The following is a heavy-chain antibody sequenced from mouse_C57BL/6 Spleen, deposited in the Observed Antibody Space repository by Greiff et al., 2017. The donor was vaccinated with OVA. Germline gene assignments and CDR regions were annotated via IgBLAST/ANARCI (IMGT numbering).Heavy chain of an antibody. D-gene: IGHD1-1*01. CDR3: ARKIYYYGSSWFAY. J-gene: IGHJ3*01. CDR1: GYTFTDYN. V-gene: IGHV1-22*01. CDR2: INPNNGGT. Sequence: EVQLQESGPELVKPGASVKMSCKASGYTFTDYNMHWVKQSHGKSLEWIGYINPNNGGTSYNQKFKGKATLTVNKSSSTAYMELRRLTSEDSAVYYCARKIYYYGSSWFAYWGQGTLVTVSA.